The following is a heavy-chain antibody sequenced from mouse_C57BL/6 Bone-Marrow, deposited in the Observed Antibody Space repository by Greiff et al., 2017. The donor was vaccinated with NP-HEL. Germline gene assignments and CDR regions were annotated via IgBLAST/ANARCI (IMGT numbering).Heavy chain of an antibody. J-gene: IGHJ4*01. V-gene: IGHV1-39*01. Sequence: VHVKQSGPELVKPGASVKISCKASGYSFTDYNMNWVKQSNGKSLEWIGVINPNYGTTSYNQKFKGKATLTVDQSSSTAYMQLNSLTSEDSAVYYCARAADSYGDYAMDYWGQGTSVTVSS. CDR3: ARAADSYGDYAMDY. D-gene: IGHD1-1*01. CDR1: GYSFTDYN. CDR2: INPNYGTT.